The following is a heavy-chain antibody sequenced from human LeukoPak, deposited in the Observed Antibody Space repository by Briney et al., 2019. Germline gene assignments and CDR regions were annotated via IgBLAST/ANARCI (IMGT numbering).Heavy chain of an antibody. CDR2: ISGNGGDT. D-gene: IGHD3-3*01. V-gene: IGHV3-23*01. CDR1: GFTFSSYG. Sequence: PGGTLRLSCAASGFTFSSYGMSWVRQAPGKGLEWVSAISGNGGDTFYGDSVKGRFTNSRDNSKNTLYVQMSSLRAEDTAVYYCAHHGGGTIRLGAFDIWGQGTMVTVSS. CDR3: AHHGGGTIRLGAFDI. J-gene: IGHJ3*02.